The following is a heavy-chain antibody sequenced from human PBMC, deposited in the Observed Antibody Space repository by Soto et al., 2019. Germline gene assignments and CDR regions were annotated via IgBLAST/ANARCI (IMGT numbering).Heavy chain of an antibody. CDR2: INAGNGNT. CDR1: GYTFTSYA. CDR3: ARGASPLIDY. V-gene: IGHV1-3*01. D-gene: IGHD1-26*01. J-gene: IGHJ4*02. Sequence: ASVKVSCKASGYTFTSYAMHWVRQAPGQRLEWMGWINAGNGNTKYSQKFQGRVTITRDTSASTAYMEVSSLRSEDTAVYYCARGASPLIDYWGQGTLVTVAS.